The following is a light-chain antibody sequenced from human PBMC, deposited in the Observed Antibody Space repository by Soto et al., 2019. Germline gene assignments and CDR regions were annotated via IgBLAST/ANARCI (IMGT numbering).Light chain of an antibody. CDR1: GIDVGSYNL. CDR3: CSYAGSRV. Sequence: QSVLTQPASVSGSPGQSITISCTGTGIDVGSYNLVSWYQQHPGKAPKLMIYEVSKRPSGVSNRFSGSKSGNTASLTISGLQAEDEADYYCCSYAGSRVFGGGTKLTVL. CDR2: EVS. V-gene: IGLV2-23*02. J-gene: IGLJ3*02.